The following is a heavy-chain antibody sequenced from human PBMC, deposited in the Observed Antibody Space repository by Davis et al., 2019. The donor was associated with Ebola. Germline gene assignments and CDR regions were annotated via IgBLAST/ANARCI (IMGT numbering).Heavy chain of an antibody. D-gene: IGHD5-12*01. J-gene: IGHJ4*02. CDR1: GISLTTSS. Sequence: AASVKVSCKASGISLTTSSVSWVRQRRGQRPEWIGWIVYGSGDTNYAQKFHGRVTITRDQSTSTSYMEVDSLTSEDTAVYYCAAGGYFSDYWGQGTLVTVSS. V-gene: IGHV1-58*01. CDR2: IVYGSGDT. CDR3: AAGGYFSDY.